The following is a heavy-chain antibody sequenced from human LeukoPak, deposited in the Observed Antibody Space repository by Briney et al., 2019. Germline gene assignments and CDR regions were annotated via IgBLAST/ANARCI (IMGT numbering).Heavy chain of an antibody. V-gene: IGHV4-59*01. CDR1: GGSISSYY. Sequence: SETLSLTFTVSGGSISSYYWSWIRQPPGKGLEWIGYIYYSGSTNYNPSLKSRVTISVETSKNQFSLKLSSVTAADTAVYYCARDRGNYYGSGSYYDWFDPWGQGTLVTVSS. D-gene: IGHD3-10*01. CDR3: ARDRGNYYGSGSYYDWFDP. CDR2: IYYSGST. J-gene: IGHJ5*02.